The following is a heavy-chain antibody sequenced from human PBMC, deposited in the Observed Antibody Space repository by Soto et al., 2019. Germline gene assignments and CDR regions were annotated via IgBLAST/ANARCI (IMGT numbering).Heavy chain of an antibody. CDR1: GGLYSSYA. Sequence: QEQPVQSVAEVKKPGSSVTVSCKDSGGLYSSYAISWVRHAPGQGLGWMAAIIPAFCTPDYAQKIQSRVTITAAESMITAYMELSTATSEDTAMYDCGRGDSPYVWFYDFWRHGSLVTLSS. V-gene: IGHV1-69*01. D-gene: IGHD3-16*01. CDR3: GRGDSPYVWFYDF. J-gene: IGHJ1*01. CDR2: IIPAFCTP.